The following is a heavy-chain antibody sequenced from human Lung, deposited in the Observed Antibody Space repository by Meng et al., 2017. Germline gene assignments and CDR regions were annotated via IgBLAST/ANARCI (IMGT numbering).Heavy chain of an antibody. Sequence: HVRLQKWGACLLKPSEALSLICAVYGGCVSGYYWRRIRQPPGKGLGWIGDINHGGSTNYNPSLKSRVTISVDTSKNHFALKLGSVTAADTAVYYCARGYDILTGPPLDYWGQGTLVTVSS. J-gene: IGHJ4*02. CDR3: ARGYDILTGPPLDY. V-gene: IGHV4-34*01. CDR2: INHGGST. CDR1: GGCVSGYY. D-gene: IGHD3-9*01.